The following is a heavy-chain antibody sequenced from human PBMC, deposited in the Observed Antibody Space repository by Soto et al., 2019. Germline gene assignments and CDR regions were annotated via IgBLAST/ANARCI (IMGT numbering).Heavy chain of an antibody. Sequence: SETLSLTCAVYGGSFSGYYWSWIRQPPGKGLEWIGEINHSGSTNYNPSLKSRVTISVDTSKNQFSLKLSSVTAADTAVYYCASHRGSGSSGPRKVKYYFDDWGQGTLVTLSS. J-gene: IGHJ4*02. CDR3: ASHRGSGSSGPRKVKYYFDD. CDR2: INHSGST. CDR1: GGSFSGYY. V-gene: IGHV4-34*01. D-gene: IGHD3-10*01.